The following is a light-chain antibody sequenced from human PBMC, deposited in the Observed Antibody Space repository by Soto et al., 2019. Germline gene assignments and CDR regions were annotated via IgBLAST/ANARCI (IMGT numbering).Light chain of an antibody. CDR2: VAS. Sequence: DIQMTQSPYSLSASVGDRVTITCRASQGITTYLNWYQQTPGKAPKLLIYVASALQAGVPSRFTGSGSGTDFTLTISSLQPEDFATYYWQRSYSFPYTFGQGTKVELK. CDR1: QGITTY. V-gene: IGKV1-39*01. CDR3: QRSYSFPYT. J-gene: IGKJ2*01.